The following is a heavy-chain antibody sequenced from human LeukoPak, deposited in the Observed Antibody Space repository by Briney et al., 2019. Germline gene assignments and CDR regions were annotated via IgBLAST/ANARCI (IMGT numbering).Heavy chain of an antibody. J-gene: IGHJ4*02. CDR1: GGTFSSYA. CDR2: IIPILGIA. D-gene: IGHD6-19*01. V-gene: IGHV1-69*04. Sequence: VASVKVSCKASGGTFSSYAISWVRQAPGQGLEWMGGIIPILGIANYAQKFQGRVTITADKSTRTPYMELSSLRSEDTAVYYCARGIAVAGYDYWGQGTLVTVSS. CDR3: ARGIAVAGYDY.